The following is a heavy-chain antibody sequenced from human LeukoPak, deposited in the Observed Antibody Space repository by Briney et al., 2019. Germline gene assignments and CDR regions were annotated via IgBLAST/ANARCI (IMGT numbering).Heavy chain of an antibody. V-gene: IGHV3-23*01. J-gene: IGHJ1*01. CDR2: ISGSGGST. CDR3: AKGEQWLYSEYFQH. Sequence: PGASLRLSCAASGFTFSSYAMSWVRQAPGKGLEWVSAISGSGGSTYYADSVKGRFTISRDNSKNTLYLQMNSLRAEDTAVYYCAKGEQWLYSEYFQHWGQGTLVTVS. CDR1: GFTFSSYA. D-gene: IGHD6-19*01.